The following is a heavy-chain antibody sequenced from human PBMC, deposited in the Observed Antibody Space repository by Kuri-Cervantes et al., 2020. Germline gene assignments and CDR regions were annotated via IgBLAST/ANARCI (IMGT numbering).Heavy chain of an antibody. D-gene: IGHD3-16*02. J-gene: IGHJ4*02. CDR3: ARESFSLGELSFPLGD. CDR2: ISYDGGNK. V-gene: IGHV3-30-3*01. Sequence: GESLKISCAASGFTFSSYAMHWVRQAPGKGLEWVAVISYDGGNKYYADSVKGRFTISRDNSKNTLYLQMNSLRAEDTAVYYCARESFSLGELSFPLGDWGQGTLVTVSS. CDR1: GFTFSSYA.